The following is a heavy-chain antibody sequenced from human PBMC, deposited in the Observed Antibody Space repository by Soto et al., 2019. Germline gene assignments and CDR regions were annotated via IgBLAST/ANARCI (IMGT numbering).Heavy chain of an antibody. D-gene: IGHD3-22*01. J-gene: IGHJ4*02. V-gene: IGHV3-48*01. Sequence: PGGSLRLSCAASGFTFSSYSMNWVRQAPGKGLEWVSYISSSSSIIYYADSVKGRFTISRDNAKNSLYLQMNSLRAEDTAVYYCAKKFYYDSSGHYYYYWARGPRVPFSS. CDR1: GFTFSSYS. CDR2: ISSSSSII. CDR3: AKKFYYDSSGHYYYY.